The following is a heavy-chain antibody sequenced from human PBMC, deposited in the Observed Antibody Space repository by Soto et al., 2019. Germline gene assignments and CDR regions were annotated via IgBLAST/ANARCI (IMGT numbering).Heavy chain of an antibody. CDR3: ARGTVYYYGSGSYPNWFDH. D-gene: IGHD3-10*01. CDR2: IYYSGST. V-gene: IGHV4-31*03. CDR1: GGSISSGGYY. Sequence: SETLSLTCTVSGGSISSGGYYWSWIRQHPGKGLEWIGYIYYSGSTYYNPSLKSRVTISVDTSKNQFSLKLSSVTAADTAVYYCARGTVYYYGSGSYPNWFDHWGQGTLVTVSS. J-gene: IGHJ5*02.